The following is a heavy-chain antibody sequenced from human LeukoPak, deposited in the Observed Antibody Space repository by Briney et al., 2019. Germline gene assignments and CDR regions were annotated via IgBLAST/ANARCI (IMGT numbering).Heavy chain of an antibody. V-gene: IGHV3-23*01. CDR2: ISGSDGST. CDR3: AKDGYGVLDY. D-gene: IGHD4-17*01. CDR1: GFTFSNYV. J-gene: IGHJ4*02. Sequence: GGSLRLSCAASGFTFSNYVMSWVRQAPGKGLEWVSDISGSDGSTHYADSVKGRFTISRENSQNTLYLQMNSLRAEDTAVYYCAKDGYGVLDYWGQGTLVTVSS.